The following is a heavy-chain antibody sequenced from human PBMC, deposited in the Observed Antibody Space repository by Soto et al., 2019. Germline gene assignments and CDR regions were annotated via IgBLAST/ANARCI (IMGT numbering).Heavy chain of an antibody. Sequence: GSLRLSCAASVFTFSNYWMSWFRQAPGKGLEWVANIKQDGSEKYYVDSVKGRFTISRDNAKNSLYLQMNSLRAEDTAVYYCVRQAGTYWGQGTLVTVSS. J-gene: IGHJ4*02. V-gene: IGHV3-7*03. CDR1: VFTFSNYW. CDR3: VRQAGTY. D-gene: IGHD1-1*01. CDR2: IKQDGSEK.